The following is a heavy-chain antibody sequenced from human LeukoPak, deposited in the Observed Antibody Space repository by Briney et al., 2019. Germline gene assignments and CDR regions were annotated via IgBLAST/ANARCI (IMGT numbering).Heavy chain of an antibody. D-gene: IGHD4-17*01. J-gene: IGHJ6*03. V-gene: IGHV4-61*09. CDR3: ASLKRYGDYPYYYYYMDV. CDR1: GGSISSGSCY. CDR2: IYTSGST. Sequence: PSQTLSLTCTVSGGSISSGSCYWSWIRQPAGKGLEWIGHIYTSGSTNYNPSLKSRVTISVDTSQNQFSLKLSSVTAADTAVYYCASLKRYGDYPYYYYYMDVWGKGTTVTVSS.